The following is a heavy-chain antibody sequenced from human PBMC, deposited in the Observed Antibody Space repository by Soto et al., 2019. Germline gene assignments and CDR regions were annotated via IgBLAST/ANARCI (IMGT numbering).Heavy chain of an antibody. D-gene: IGHD2-21*01. V-gene: IGHV3-74*01. CDR1: GFSFSSYS. Sequence: EVQLVESGGGLVQPGGSLRLSCAASGFSFSSYSMHWVRQAPREGLVWVSRINSDGSKMVYADSVKGRFTISRDNAKNTLYLELGGLGAEDTAVYYGQRAYSGFLPVYYFDHWGQGPLVTFPP. CDR2: INSDGSKM. J-gene: IGHJ4*02. CDR3: QRAYSGFLPVYYFDH.